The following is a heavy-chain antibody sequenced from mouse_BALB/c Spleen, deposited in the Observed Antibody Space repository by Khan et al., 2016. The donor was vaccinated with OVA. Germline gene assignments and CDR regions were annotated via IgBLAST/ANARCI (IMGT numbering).Heavy chain of an antibody. Sequence: EVQLQESGPGLVKPSQSLSLTCSVTGYSITSGYFWNWIRQFPGNKLEWMGYIRYDGNSNYNPSLKTRISITRDTSKNQFFLKLNSVTPEDTATYYWARGGSSGPAGFAYWGQGTLVTVSA. CDR2: IRYDGNS. V-gene: IGHV3-6*02. D-gene: IGHD3-1*01. J-gene: IGHJ3*01. CDR1: GYSITSGYF. CDR3: ARGGSSGPAGFAY.